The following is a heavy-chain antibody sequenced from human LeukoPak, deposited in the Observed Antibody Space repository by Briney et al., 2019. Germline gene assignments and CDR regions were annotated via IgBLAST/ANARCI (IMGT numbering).Heavy chain of an antibody. CDR1: GLTFSDYA. CDR3: ARSGRDGYNYSDY. CDR2: ISSSSSYI. D-gene: IGHD5-24*01. V-gene: IGHV3-21*01. Sequence: PGGSLRLSCAASGLTFSDYAMSWVRQAPGKGLEWVSSISSSSSYIYYADSVKGRFTISRDNAKNSLYLQMNSLRAEDTAVYYCARSGRDGYNYSDYWGQGTLVTVSS. J-gene: IGHJ4*02.